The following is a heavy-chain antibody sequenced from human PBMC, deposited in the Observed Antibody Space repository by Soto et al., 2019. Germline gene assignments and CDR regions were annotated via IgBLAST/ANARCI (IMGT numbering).Heavy chain of an antibody. D-gene: IGHD1-26*01. J-gene: IGHJ4*02. V-gene: IGHV4-59*02. Sequence: SETLSLTCTISGGSVSVYYWSWMRQSTGQGLEWIGYIYASGSPYYNPSLRSRVTISADTSKNQISLKLTSPTAADTAVYYCARGVGSSPPQYWGRGTLVTVSS. CDR1: GGSVSVYY. CDR2: IYASGSP. CDR3: ARGVGSSPPQY.